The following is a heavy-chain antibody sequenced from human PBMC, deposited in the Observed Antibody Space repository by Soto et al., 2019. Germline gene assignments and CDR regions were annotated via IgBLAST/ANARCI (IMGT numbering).Heavy chain of an antibody. CDR1: GGTFSSYT. CDR3: ARDELTFVEMATTTQVRRGWFDP. J-gene: IGHJ5*02. Sequence: ASVNVSCKASGGTFSSYTISWVRQAPGQGLEWMGRIIPILGIANYAQKFQGRVTITADKSTSTAYMELSSLRSEDTAVYYCARDELTFVEMATTTQVRRGWFDPWGQGTLVTVSS. D-gene: IGHD5-12*01. CDR2: IIPILGIA. V-gene: IGHV1-69*04.